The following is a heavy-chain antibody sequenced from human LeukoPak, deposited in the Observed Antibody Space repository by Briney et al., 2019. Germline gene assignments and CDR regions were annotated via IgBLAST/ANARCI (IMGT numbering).Heavy chain of an antibody. D-gene: IGHD2-15*01. Sequence: GGSLRLSCAASGFTFSSYAMSWVRQAPGKGLEWVSAIGGSGDSTYYADSVKGRFTISRDNSKNTLFLLMNSLRAEDTAVYYCAKDHPVAATSYYAYWGQGTLVTVSS. J-gene: IGHJ4*02. CDR1: GFTFSSYA. CDR2: IGGSGDST. V-gene: IGHV3-23*01. CDR3: AKDHPVAATSYYAY.